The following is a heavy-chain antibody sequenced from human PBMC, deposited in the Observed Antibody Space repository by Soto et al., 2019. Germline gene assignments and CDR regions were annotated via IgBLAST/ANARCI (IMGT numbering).Heavy chain of an antibody. D-gene: IGHD5-12*01. V-gene: IGHV1-69*13. J-gene: IGHJ6*02. Sequence: SVKVSCKASGGTFSSYGISWVRQAPGQGLEWMGGIIPIFGTANYAQKFQGRVTITADESTSTAYMELSSLRSEDTAVYYCARDIGGDATIPYYYGMDVWGQGTTVNVSS. CDR3: ARDIGGDATIPYYYGMDV. CDR2: IIPIFGTA. CDR1: GGTFSSYG.